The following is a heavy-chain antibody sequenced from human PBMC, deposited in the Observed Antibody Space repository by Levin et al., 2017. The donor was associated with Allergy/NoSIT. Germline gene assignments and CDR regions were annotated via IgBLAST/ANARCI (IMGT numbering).Heavy chain of an antibody. J-gene: IGHJ4*02. V-gene: IGHV3-23*01. CDR3: AKGSRASRPYYFDY. D-gene: IGHD3-10*01. CDR2: ITGSGDDT. CDR1: GFGFSNYA. Sequence: GGSLRLSCAASGFGFSNYAMSWVRQAPGKGPEWFSAITGSGDDTYYADSVKGRFTISRDNSKSTLYLQMDSLRADDTAIYYCAKGSRASRPYYFDYWGLGTLVTVSS.